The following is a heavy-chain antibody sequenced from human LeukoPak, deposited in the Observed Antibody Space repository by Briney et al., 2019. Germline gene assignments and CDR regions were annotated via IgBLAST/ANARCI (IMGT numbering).Heavy chain of an antibody. D-gene: IGHD2-2*02. CDR3: ARDILRGLRPYYFDY. Sequence: SETLSLTCTVSGGSISTFSWTWIRQPPGKGLEWIGSVQSTSNNYNPAFKSRVAISVDTSKNQFSLKLSSVTAADTAVYYCARDILRGLRPYYFDYWGQGTLVTVSS. J-gene: IGHJ4*02. V-gene: IGHV4-4*08. CDR1: GGSISTFS. CDR2: VQSTSN.